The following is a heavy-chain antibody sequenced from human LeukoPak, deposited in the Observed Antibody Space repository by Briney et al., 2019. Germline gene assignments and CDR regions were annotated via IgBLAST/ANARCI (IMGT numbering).Heavy chain of an antibody. CDR1: GGTFISYA. CDR2: ISAYNGNT. J-gene: IGHJ5*02. CDR3: ARVKVDVVVPAAMPDDWFDP. V-gene: IGHV1-18*01. D-gene: IGHD2-2*01. Sequence: ASVKVSCKASGGTFISYAISWVRQAPGQGLEWMGWISAYNGNTNYAQKLQGRVTMTTDTSTSTAYMELRSLRSDDTAVYYCARVKVDVVVPAAMPDDWFDPWGQGTLVTVSS.